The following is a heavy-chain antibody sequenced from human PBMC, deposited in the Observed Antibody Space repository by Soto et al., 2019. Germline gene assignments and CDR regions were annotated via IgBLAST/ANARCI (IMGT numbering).Heavy chain of an antibody. CDR3: ARGHFFGEECYFAY. CDR1: GDSISRHY. CDR2: IYNSGLI. D-gene: IGHD2-21*01. J-gene: IGHJ4*02. V-gene: IGHV4-4*07. Sequence: QVHLQESGPGLVKPSETLSLTCSVFGDSISRHYWSWIRQPAGQGLEYIGRIYNSGLINYNPSLESRVSMSVDPSKNQISPKVNSGTAADTAIDYCARGHFFGEECYFAYWGQGTLVTVAS.